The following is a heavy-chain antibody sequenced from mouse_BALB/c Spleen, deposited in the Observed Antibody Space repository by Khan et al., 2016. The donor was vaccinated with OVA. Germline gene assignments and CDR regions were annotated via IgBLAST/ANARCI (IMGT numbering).Heavy chain of an antibody. V-gene: IGHV6-6*02. CDR2: IRLKSDDYVK. CDR3: WILL. CDR1: GFTFSNYW. J-gene: IGHJ2*01. Sequence: VQLKESGGGLVQPGGSMKLSCVASGFTFSNYWMNWVRQYPEKGLEWVAEIRLKSDDYVKHYAESVKGSFTISRDDSNSSVYLKMNNLRAEYTGIYYCWILLWGQGTTLTVSS.